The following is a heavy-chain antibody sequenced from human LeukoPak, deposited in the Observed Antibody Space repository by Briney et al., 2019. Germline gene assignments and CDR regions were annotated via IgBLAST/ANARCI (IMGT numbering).Heavy chain of an antibody. V-gene: IGHV4-30-2*01. CDR3: ARDKSLDY. Sequence: SETLSLTCTVSGVSLSSVGYYWGWVRPPPGKGLEWIGYIYHSGSTYHNPSLKSRVTISVDRSKNPFSLKLSSVTAADTAVYYCARDKSLDYWGQGTLVTVSS. J-gene: IGHJ4*02. CDR1: GVSLSSVGYY. CDR2: IYHSGST.